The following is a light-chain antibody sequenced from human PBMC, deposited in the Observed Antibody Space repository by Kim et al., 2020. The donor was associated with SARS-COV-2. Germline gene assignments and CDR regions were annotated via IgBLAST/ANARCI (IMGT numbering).Light chain of an antibody. CDR1: SYNIGAGYD. V-gene: IGLV1-40*01. CDR2: GNS. Sequence: VTISCTGSSYNIGAGYDVHWYQPLPGTAPKLLIYGNSNRPSGVPDRFSGSKSGTSASLAITGLQAEDEADYYCQSYDSSLSGSGVFGTGTKVTVL. CDR3: QSYDSSLSGSGV. J-gene: IGLJ1*01.